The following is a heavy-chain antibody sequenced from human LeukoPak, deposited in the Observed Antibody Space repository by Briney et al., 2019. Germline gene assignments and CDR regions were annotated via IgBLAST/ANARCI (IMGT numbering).Heavy chain of an antibody. CDR3: ARDPLIRGYSYGYDY. J-gene: IGHJ4*02. D-gene: IGHD5-18*01. CDR2: INPSGVST. V-gene: IGHV1-46*01. CDR1: GYTFTSYY. Sequence: ASVKVSCKASGYTFTSYYMHWVRQAPGQGLEWMGIINPSGVSTIYARKFQGRVTMTRDTSTSTVYMELSSLRSQDTAVYYCARDPLIRGYSYGYDYWGQGTLVTVSS.